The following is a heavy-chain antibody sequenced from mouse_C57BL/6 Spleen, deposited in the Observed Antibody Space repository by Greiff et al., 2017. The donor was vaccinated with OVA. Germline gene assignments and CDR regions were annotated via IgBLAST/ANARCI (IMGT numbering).Heavy chain of an antibody. Sequence: VQLVESGAELVKPGASVKISCKASGYAFSSYWMNWVKQRPGKGLEWIGQIYPGDGDTNYNGKFKGKATLTADKSSSTAYMQLSSLTSEDSAVYFCARYEVLRNYAMDYWGQGTSVTVSS. D-gene: IGHD1-1*01. J-gene: IGHJ4*01. CDR3: ARYEVLRNYAMDY. CDR1: GYAFSSYW. CDR2: IYPGDGDT. V-gene: IGHV1-80*01.